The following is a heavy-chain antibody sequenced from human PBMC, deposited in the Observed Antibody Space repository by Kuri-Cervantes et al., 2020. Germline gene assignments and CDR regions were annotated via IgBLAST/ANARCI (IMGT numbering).Heavy chain of an antibody. CDR1: GGSVSSGSYY. V-gene: IGHV4-61*01. J-gene: IGHJ5*02. CDR2: IYYSRST. D-gene: IGHD3-10*01. Sequence: SETLSLTCTVSGGSVSSGSYYWSWIRQPPGKGLEWIGYIYYSRSTSYNPSLKSRVTISVDTSKNQFSLKMSSVVAADTAVYCCARRGTITRLFDPWGQGIPVTVSS. CDR3: ARRGTITRLFDP.